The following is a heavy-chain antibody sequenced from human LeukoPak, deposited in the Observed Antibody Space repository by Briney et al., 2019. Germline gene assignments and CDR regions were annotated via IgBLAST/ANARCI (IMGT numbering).Heavy chain of an antibody. V-gene: IGHV1-46*01. Sequence: ASVKVSCKASGYTFTSYYMHWVRQAPGQRLEWMGIINPSGGSTSFAQKFQGRVTMTRYKSTSTVYMELSSLRCEDTAVYYCARDGPYSIVGATNAFDIWGQGTMVTVSS. CDR2: INPSGGST. CDR1: GYTFTSYY. CDR3: ARDGPYSIVGATNAFDI. J-gene: IGHJ3*02. D-gene: IGHD1-26*01.